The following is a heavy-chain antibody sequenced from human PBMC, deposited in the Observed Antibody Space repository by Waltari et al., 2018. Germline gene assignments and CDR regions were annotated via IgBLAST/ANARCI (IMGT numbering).Heavy chain of an antibody. V-gene: IGHV1-69*01. Sequence: QIYLVQSGAEVKKPGSSVTVSCKASGDPFSNFAFTWVRLAPGQGLAWVGGIVPLFATTNVAHKFQGRVTLTADESTSTSYMELSGLRFEDTAVYYCARAPPTRTFFFYGLDVWGQGTTVTVSS. J-gene: IGHJ6*02. D-gene: IGHD5-12*01. CDR3: ARAPPTRTFFFYGLDV. CDR1: GDPFSNFA. CDR2: IVPLFATT.